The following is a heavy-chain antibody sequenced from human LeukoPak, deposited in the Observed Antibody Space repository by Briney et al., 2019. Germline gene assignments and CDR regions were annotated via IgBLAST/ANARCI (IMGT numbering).Heavy chain of an antibody. J-gene: IGHJ4*02. CDR2: IYYTGST. CDR3: ATISGSDHRGD. CDR1: GGSISSYY. V-gene: IGHV4-39*01. D-gene: IGHD5-12*01. Sequence: SETLSLTCTVSGGSISSYYWGWIRQPPGKGLEWIGSIYYTGSTFNNPSLKSRLTISVDTSKNQFSLKLTSVTAADTAVYFCATISGSDHRGDWGQGTLVTVSS.